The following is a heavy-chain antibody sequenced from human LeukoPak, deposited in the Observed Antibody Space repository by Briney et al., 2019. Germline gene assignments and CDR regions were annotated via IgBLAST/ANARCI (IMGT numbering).Heavy chain of an antibody. V-gene: IGHV5-51*01. CDR1: GYRFTSYW. D-gene: IGHD4-23*01. CDR3: ARHTNEYGGYEDF. CDR2: IYPGDSDT. J-gene: IGHJ4*02. Sequence: GESLKISSKCSGYRFTSYWIGWVRQMPGKGLEWMGIIYPGDSDTRYSPSFQGQVTISADKSISAAYLQWSSLKASDTAMYYSARHTNEYGGYEDFSGQGTLVTVSS.